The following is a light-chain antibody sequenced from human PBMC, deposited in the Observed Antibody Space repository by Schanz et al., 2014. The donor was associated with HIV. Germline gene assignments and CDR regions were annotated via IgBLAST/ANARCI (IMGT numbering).Light chain of an antibody. CDR1: QSVSNN. V-gene: IGKV3-20*01. CDR2: GAS. Sequence: EIVMTQSPATLSLSPGERATLSCRASQSVSNNVAWYQQKPGQAPRLLIYGASNRATGIPDRFSGTGSGTDFTLTISRLEPEDFAVYYCQYFGNSGGTFGGGTKVEIK. CDR3: QYFGNSGGT. J-gene: IGKJ4*01.